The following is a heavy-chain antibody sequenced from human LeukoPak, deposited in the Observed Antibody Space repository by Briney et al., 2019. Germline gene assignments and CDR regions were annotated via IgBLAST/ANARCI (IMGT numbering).Heavy chain of an antibody. CDR3: ARAIGGNYYGSGSYYHWFDP. J-gene: IGHJ5*02. V-gene: IGHV1-2*02. CDR2: INPNSGGT. CDR1: GYTFTGYY. D-gene: IGHD3-10*01. Sequence: ASVKVSCKASGYTFTGYYMHWVRQAPGQGLEWMGWINPNSGGTNYAQKFQGRVTMTRDTSISTAYMELSRLRSDDTAVYYCARAIGGNYYGSGSYYHWFDPWGQGTLVTVYS.